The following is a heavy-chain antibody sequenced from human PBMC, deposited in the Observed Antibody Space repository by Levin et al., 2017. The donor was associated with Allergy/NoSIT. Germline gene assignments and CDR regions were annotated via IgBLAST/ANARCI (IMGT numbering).Heavy chain of an antibody. CDR3: ARDKGGDCSGGSCYSDY. V-gene: IGHV3-21*06. CDR1: GFTFSSYT. D-gene: IGHD2-15*01. CDR2: ITGSSAYI. Sequence: SGGSLRLSCAASGFTFSSYTMNWVRQAPGKGLEWVSTITGSSAYIYYADSVKGRFTISRDNAKNSLYLQMNSLRAEDTALYFCARDKGGDCSGGSCYSDYWGQGTQVTVSS. J-gene: IGHJ4*02.